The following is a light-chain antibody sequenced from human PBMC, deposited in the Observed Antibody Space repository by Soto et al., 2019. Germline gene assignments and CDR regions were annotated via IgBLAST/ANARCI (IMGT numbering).Light chain of an antibody. V-gene: IGKV3-15*01. CDR3: QQYNYWPT. Sequence: ETVMTQSPATLSVFPGERATLSCRASKSVSSNLAWYQQKPGQAPRLLIHDASTRATGVPARFSGSGSGTEFALTISSLQSEDFAVYYCQQYNYWPTFGQGTKVEIK. J-gene: IGKJ1*01. CDR1: KSVSSN. CDR2: DAS.